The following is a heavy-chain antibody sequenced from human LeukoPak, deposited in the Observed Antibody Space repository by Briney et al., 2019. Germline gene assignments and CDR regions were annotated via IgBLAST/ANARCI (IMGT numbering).Heavy chain of an antibody. CDR2: INTNTGNP. Sequence: ASVKVSCKASGYTFTNYPMNWVRQAPGQGLEWMGWINTNTGNPTYAQGFTGRFVFSLDTSVSTAYLQISSLKAEDTAVYYCARDSWARYYYDSSDYWGQGTLVTVSS. D-gene: IGHD3-22*01. J-gene: IGHJ4*02. CDR3: ARDSWARYYYDSSDY. CDR1: GYTFTNYP. V-gene: IGHV7-4-1*02.